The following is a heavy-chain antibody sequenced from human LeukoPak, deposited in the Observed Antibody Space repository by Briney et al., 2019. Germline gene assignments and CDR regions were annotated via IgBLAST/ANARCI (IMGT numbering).Heavy chain of an antibody. CDR1: GFTFSSYA. V-gene: IGHV3-23*01. J-gene: IGHJ4*02. Sequence: GGSLRLSCAASGFTFSSYAMSWVRQAPGKGLEWVSVISGSSLSAYYADSVKGRFTISRDNSKNTLYLQMNSLRAEDTAVYYRAKFVDTDYFDYWGQGTLVTVSS. CDR2: ISGSSLSA. CDR3: AKFVDTDYFDY. D-gene: IGHD5-18*01.